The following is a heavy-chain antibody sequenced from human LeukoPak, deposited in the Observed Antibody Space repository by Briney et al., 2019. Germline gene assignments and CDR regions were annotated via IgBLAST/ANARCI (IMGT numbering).Heavy chain of an antibody. CDR3: VREGGSENYRPFDY. V-gene: IGHV4-59*12. Sequence: PSETLSLTCTVSGGSISSYYWSWIRQPPGKGLEWIAYISDIGSINYNPSLKSRVTISLDTSKNQFSLKLSSVTAADTAVYYCVREGGSENYRPFDYWGQGTLVTVSS. D-gene: IGHD3-16*01. J-gene: IGHJ4*02. CDR2: ISDIGSI. CDR1: GGSISSYY.